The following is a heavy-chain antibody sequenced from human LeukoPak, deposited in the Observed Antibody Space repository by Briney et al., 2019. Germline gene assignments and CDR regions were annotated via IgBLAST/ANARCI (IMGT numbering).Heavy chain of an antibody. J-gene: IGHJ4*02. Sequence: SETLSLTCAVYGGSFSGYDWSWIRQPPGKGLEWIGEINHSGSTNYNPSLKSRVTISVDTSKNQFSLKLSSVTAADTAVYYCARQGGVTMIVVAYYFDYWGQGTLVTVSS. CDR3: ARQGGVTMIVVAYYFDY. V-gene: IGHV4-34*01. CDR1: GGSFSGYD. CDR2: INHSGST. D-gene: IGHD3-22*01.